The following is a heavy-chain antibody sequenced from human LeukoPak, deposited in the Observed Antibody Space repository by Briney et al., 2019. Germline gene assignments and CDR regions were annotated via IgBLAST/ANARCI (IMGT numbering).Heavy chain of an antibody. V-gene: IGHV3-48*04. Sequence: GGSLRLSCAASGFTFSTYSMNWVRQAPGKGLEWVSYISSSGGTIYYADSVKGRFTISRDNAKNSLYLQMNSLRAEDTAVYYCARPSSVPDMGIIPFDFWGQGTLVTVSS. CDR2: ISSSGGTI. J-gene: IGHJ4*02. D-gene: IGHD3-3*01. CDR1: GFTFSTYS. CDR3: ARPSSVPDMGIIPFDF.